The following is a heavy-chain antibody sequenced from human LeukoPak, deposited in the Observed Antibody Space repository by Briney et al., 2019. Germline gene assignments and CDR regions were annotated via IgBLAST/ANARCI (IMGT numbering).Heavy chain of an antibody. Sequence: PGGSLRLSCAAPGFTFSSYGMHWVRQAPGKGLEWVAFIRYDGSNKYYADSVKGRFTISRDNSKNTLYLQMNRLRAEDTAVYYCAVSPYYYDSSGSNGLDYWGQGTLVTVSS. V-gene: IGHV3-30*02. CDR3: AVSPYYYDSSGSNGLDY. CDR1: GFTFSSYG. J-gene: IGHJ4*02. CDR2: IRYDGSNK. D-gene: IGHD3-22*01.